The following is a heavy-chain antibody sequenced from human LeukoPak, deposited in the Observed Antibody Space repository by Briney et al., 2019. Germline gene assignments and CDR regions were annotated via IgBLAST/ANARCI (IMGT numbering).Heavy chain of an antibody. J-gene: IGHJ5*02. CDR2: IYYSGST. D-gene: IGHD6-19*01. V-gene: IGHV4-59*08. CDR1: GGSISSYY. CDR3: ASVRGYSSGWYAPGFDP. Sequence: SETLSLACTVSGGSISSYYWSWIRQPPGKGLEWIGYIYYSGSTNYNPSLKSRVTISLDTSKNQFSLRLTSVTAADTAVYYCASVRGYSSGWYAPGFDPWGQGTLVTVSS.